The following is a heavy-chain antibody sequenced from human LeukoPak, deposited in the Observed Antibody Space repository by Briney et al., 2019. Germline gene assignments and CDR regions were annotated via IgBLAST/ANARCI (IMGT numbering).Heavy chain of an antibody. Sequence: PSETLSLTCAVYGGSFSGYYWSWIRQPPGKGLEWIGEINHSGSTNYNPSLKSRVTISVDTSKNQFSLKLSSVTAADTAVYYCARGTTHTYYYGSGSYYNAWGQGTLVTVSS. CDR2: INHSGST. CDR1: GGSFSGYY. D-gene: IGHD3-10*01. V-gene: IGHV4-34*01. J-gene: IGHJ5*02. CDR3: ARGTTHTYYYGSGSYYNA.